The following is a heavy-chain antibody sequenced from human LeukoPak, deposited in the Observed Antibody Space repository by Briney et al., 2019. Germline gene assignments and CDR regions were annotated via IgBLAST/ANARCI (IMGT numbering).Heavy chain of an antibody. D-gene: IGHD1-14*01. CDR1: GGSINSGAYY. CDR2: THYSGRT. V-gene: IGHV4-31*03. J-gene: IGHJ3*02. Sequence: PSETLSLTCTVPGGSINSGAYYWSWIRQHPGKGLEWIGYTHYSGRTYFNPSLKNRVTMSVDTSKNQFSLKLSSVTAADTAVYYCARRTGGAFDIWGQGTMVTVSS. CDR3: ARRTGGAFDI.